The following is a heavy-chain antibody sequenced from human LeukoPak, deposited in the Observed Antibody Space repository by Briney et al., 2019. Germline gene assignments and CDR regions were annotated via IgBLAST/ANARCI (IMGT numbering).Heavy chain of an antibody. Sequence: ASVKVSCKASDFSFTSYGMSWVRQAPGQGLEWMGWISAYNGSTKHAQKLQGRVTMTTDTSTGTAYMELRSLRPDDTAVYYCASPGGSSGWAFDIWGQGTMVTVSS. J-gene: IGHJ3*02. D-gene: IGHD6-6*01. CDR3: ASPGGSSGWAFDI. CDR1: DFSFTSYG. CDR2: ISAYNGST. V-gene: IGHV1-18*01.